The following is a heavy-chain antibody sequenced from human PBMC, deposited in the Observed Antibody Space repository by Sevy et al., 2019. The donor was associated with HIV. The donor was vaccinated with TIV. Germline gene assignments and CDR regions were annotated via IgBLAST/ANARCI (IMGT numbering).Heavy chain of an antibody. CDR1: GHSFTSYW. D-gene: IGHD5-12*01. CDR3: ARRGGYNSPFDY. J-gene: IGHJ4*02. V-gene: IGHV5-51*01. CDR2: IYPGDSYP. Sequence: GESLKISCKASGHSFTSYWIGWVRQMPGKGLEWLGIIYPGDSYPRYSPSFQGQVTISADKSISTAYLQWSSLKASDTAMYYCARRGGYNSPFDYWGQGTLVTVSS.